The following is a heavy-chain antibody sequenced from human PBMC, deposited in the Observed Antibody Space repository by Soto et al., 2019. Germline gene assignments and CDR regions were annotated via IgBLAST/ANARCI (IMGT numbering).Heavy chain of an antibody. CDR2: ITSKTDGGTT. Sequence: EVQLVESGGGLVKPGGSLRLSCAASGFTFSNAWMSWVRQAPGKGLEWVGRITSKTDGGTTDYAAPVKGRFTISRDDSKHTLYLQMNSLKTEDTAVYYCTTRPAGGVLDCWSGRYDYWGQGTLVTVSS. CDR1: GFTFSNAW. D-gene: IGHD3-3*01. J-gene: IGHJ4*02. V-gene: IGHV3-15*01. CDR3: TTRPAGGVLDCWSGRYDY.